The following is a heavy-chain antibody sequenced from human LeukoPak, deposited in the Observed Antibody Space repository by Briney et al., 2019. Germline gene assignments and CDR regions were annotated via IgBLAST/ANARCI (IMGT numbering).Heavy chain of an antibody. V-gene: IGHV5-51*01. CDR3: ARHRLDQPYYDILTGHYKIDY. D-gene: IGHD3-9*01. CDR2: IYPGDSDT. CDR1: GYKFTNYC. Sequence: GESLKISCNGSGYKFTNYCIGWVRQTPGRGLEWMGIIYPGDSDTRYGPSFQGQVTISADKSISTAYLRWSSLTASDAAMYFCARHRLDQPYYDILTGHYKIDYWGQGTLVTVSS. J-gene: IGHJ4*02.